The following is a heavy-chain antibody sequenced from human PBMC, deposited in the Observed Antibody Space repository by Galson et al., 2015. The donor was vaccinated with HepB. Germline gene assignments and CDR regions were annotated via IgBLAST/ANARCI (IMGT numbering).Heavy chain of an antibody. CDR1: GYSFTSYW. V-gene: IGHV5-10-1*01. J-gene: IGHJ2*01. CDR2: IDPSDSYT. Sequence: QSGAEVKKPGESLRISCKGSGYSFTSYWISWVRQMPGKGLEWMGRIDPSDSYTNYSPSFQGHVTISADKSISTAYLQWSSLKASDTAMYYCARHSGLYYYDSSGYQTYWYFDLWGRGTLVTVSS. D-gene: IGHD3-22*01. CDR3: ARHSGLYYYDSSGYQTYWYFDL.